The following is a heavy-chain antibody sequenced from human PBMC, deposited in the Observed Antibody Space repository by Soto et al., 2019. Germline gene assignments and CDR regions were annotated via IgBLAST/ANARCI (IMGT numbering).Heavy chain of an antibody. CDR1: GFSFSISP. Sequence: QVQLVESGGGVVQPGRSLRLSCAASGFSFSISPMHWVRQAPGKGPEWVALISYDGTNKFYADSVKGRFTISRDNSKNMLYLQMNSLTHEDTAVYYCAKESVEATYSFYGMDVWGPGTTVTVSS. J-gene: IGHJ6*02. CDR2: ISYDGTNK. V-gene: IGHV3-30-3*01. CDR3: AKESVEATYSFYGMDV. D-gene: IGHD4-4*01.